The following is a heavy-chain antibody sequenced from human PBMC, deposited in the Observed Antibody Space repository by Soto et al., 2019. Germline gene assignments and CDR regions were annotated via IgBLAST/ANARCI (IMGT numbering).Heavy chain of an antibody. D-gene: IGHD6-13*01. J-gene: IGHJ6*02. CDR2: IYHRGST. CDR3: AREGDRGRSSWYGLGSPPGGGGMDV. CDR1: GGSISSSNW. V-gene: IGHV4-4*02. Sequence: QVQLQESGPGLVKPSGTLSLTCAVSGGSISSSNWWSWVRQPPGKGLEWIGEIYHRGSTNYNPSLQSRVSISVDKSKTQSSLTVRCGTAADTAVYYCAREGDRGRSSWYGLGSPPGGGGMDVWGQGTTVTVSS.